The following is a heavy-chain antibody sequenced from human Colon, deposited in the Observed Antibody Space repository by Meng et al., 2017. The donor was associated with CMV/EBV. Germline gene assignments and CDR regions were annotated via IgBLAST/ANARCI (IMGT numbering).Heavy chain of an antibody. CDR1: GFSFSSHT. Sequence: GESLKISCAASGFSFSSHTVNWVRQAPGKGLEWVSAISGDSNDRYYAASVKARFTISRDNRNASLYLQMNSLRVEDTAVYYCAREMGYNWDLGHPYGMDVWGQGTTVTVS. V-gene: IGHV3-21*01. CDR3: AREMGYNWDLGHPYGMDV. CDR2: ISGDSNDR. J-gene: IGHJ6*02. D-gene: IGHD1-20*01.